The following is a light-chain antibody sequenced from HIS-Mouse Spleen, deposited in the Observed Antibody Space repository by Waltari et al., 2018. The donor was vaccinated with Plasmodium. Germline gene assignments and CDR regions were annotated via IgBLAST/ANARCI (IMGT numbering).Light chain of an antibody. J-gene: IGKJ4*01. V-gene: IGKV1-27*01. CDR1: QGISNY. CDR2: AAS. CDR3: QKYNSAPPLT. Sequence: DIQMTQSPSSLSASVGDRVTITCRASQGISNYLAWYQQKPGKVPKLLIYAASTLQSGFPSRFMCSGSGTDFTLTISSLQPEDVATYYCQKYNSAPPLTFGGGTKVEIK.